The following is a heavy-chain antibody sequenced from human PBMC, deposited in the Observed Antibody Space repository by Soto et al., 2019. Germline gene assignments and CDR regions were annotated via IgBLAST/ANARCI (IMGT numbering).Heavy chain of an antibody. V-gene: IGHV5-51*03. CDR1: GFSFTTYW. J-gene: IGHJ3*01. Sequence: QLVQSGAAVKEPGESLKIACKGSGFSFTTYWIAWVRQMPGKGLEWMGIIYPGDSKTTYSPSFQGQVTISADKSIRTAHLQWSSLKAAETAMYYCARDLDYGGTSEASAVWGQGTMVTVSS. CDR2: IYPGDSKT. D-gene: IGHD4-17*01. CDR3: ARDLDYGGTSEASAV.